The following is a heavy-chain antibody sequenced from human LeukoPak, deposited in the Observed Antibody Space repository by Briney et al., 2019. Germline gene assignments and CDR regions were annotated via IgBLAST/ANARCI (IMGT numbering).Heavy chain of an antibody. CDR3: ARRGKKGIAAGPYAFDI. V-gene: IGHV4-34*01. Sequence: PSETLSLTCAVYGGSLSWYYWSWIRPPPGKELEWIGEINHSVSTNYNPSLKSRVTISVDTSKNQFSLKLSSVTAADTAVYYCARRGKKGIAAGPYAFDIWGQGTMVTASS. CDR2: INHSVST. D-gene: IGHD6-6*01. J-gene: IGHJ3*02. CDR1: GGSLSWYY.